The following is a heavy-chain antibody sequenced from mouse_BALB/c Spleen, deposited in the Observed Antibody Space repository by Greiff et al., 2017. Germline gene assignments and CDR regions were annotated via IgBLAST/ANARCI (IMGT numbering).Heavy chain of an antibody. D-gene: IGHD1-1*01. CDR3: ARAHYYGSRGYFDY. CDR1: GYTFTSYT. V-gene: IGHV1-4*01. J-gene: IGHJ2*01. CDR2: INPSSGYT. Sequence: VQLQQSGAELARPGASVKMSCKASGYTFTSYTMHWVKQRPGQGLEWIGYINPSSGYTNYNQKFKDKATLTADKSSSTAYMQLSSLTSEDSAVYYCARAHYYGSRGYFDYWGQGTTRTVSS.